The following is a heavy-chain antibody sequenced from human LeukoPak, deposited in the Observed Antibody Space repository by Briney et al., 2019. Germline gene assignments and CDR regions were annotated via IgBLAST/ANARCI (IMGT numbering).Heavy chain of an antibody. J-gene: IGHJ3*02. CDR1: GYTLTELS. CDR2: FDPKDGET. Sequence: ASVKVSCKVSGYTLTELSMHWVRQAPGKGLEWMGGFDPKDGETIYAQKFQGSVTMTEDTSTDTAYMELSSLRSEDTAVYYCATSFLEWPGNAFDIWGQGTMVTVSS. V-gene: IGHV1-24*01. D-gene: IGHD3-3*01. CDR3: ATSFLEWPGNAFDI.